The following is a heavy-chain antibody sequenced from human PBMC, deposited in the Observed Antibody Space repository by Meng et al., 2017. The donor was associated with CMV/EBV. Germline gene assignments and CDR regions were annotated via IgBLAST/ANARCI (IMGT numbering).Heavy chain of an antibody. CDR3: ARRGDDYRNYYYGMDV. CDR2: ISYDGSNK. Sequence: GESLKISCAASGFTFSSYAMHWVRQAPGKGLEWVAVISYDGSNKYYADSVKGRFTISRDNSKNTLYLQMNSLRAEDTAVYYGARRGDDYRNYYYGMDVWGQGTTVTVSS. CDR1: GFTFSSYA. V-gene: IGHV3-30*04. J-gene: IGHJ6*02. D-gene: IGHD4-11*01.